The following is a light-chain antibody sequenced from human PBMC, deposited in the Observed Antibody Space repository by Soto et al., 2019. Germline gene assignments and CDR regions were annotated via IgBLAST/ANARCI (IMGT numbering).Light chain of an antibody. CDR2: AAS. CDR1: QTVSRY. V-gene: IGKV1-39*01. J-gene: IGKJ1*01. Sequence: IHMTQSPSSLSASVGDTVTITCRASQTVSRYLNWYQQKSGTAPKLLIYAASTLHTGVPSRFSGRGSGTDFTLTINNLQREDFADYFCQQTYSNLWTFGQGTKVDIK. CDR3: QQTYSNLWT.